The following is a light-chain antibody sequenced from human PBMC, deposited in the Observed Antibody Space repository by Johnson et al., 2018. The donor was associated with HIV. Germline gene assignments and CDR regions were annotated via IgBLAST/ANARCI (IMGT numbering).Light chain of an antibody. CDR1: SSNIGNNY. CDR3: ETWDSSLGGV. V-gene: IGLV1-51*01. Sequence: QSMLTQPPSVSAAPGQKVTISCSGSSSNIGNNYVSWYQQLPGTAPKLLIYDNNKRPSGIPDRFSGSKSGTSATLGITGLQTGDEADYYCETWDSSLGGVFGTGTKGTVL. CDR2: DNN. J-gene: IGLJ1*01.